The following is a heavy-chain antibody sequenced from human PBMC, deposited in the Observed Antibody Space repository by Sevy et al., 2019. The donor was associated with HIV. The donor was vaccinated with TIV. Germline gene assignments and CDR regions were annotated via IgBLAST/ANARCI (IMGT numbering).Heavy chain of an antibody. D-gene: IGHD4-17*01. CDR1: GFTFSSYE. J-gene: IGHJ4*02. CDR2: ITSSAANK. V-gene: IGHV3-48*03. CDR3: VRDLPPSATTVAHFDY. Sequence: GGSLRLSCAASGFTFSSYEMNWVRQAPGEGPEWVSSITSSAANKYYSDSVKGRFTISRDNAKNSLFLQMNSLRAEDTAVYYCVRDLPPSATTVAHFDYCGQGTLVTVSS.